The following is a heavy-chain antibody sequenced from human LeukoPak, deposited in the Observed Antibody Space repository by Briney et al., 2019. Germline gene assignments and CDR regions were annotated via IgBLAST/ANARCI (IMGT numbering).Heavy chain of an antibody. J-gene: IGHJ6*03. CDR2: ISSSSSTI. CDR1: GFTVSSNE. Sequence: GGSLRLSCAASGFTVSSNEMNWVRQAPGKGLEWVSYISSSSSTIYYADSVKGRFTISRDNAKNSLYLQMNSLRAEDTAVYYCANARGPAASYYYYYYYMDVWGKGTTVTVSS. V-gene: IGHV3-48*01. D-gene: IGHD2-2*01. CDR3: ANARGPAASYYYYYYYMDV.